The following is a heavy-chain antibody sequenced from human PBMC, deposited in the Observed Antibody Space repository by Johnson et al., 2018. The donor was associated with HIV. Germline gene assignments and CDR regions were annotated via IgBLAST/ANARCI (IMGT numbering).Heavy chain of an antibody. J-gene: IGHJ3*01. CDR2: IKSKTDGGTT. CDR1: GFTFSNAW. V-gene: IGHV3-15*01. CDR3: TTDLPYCSGHDCYNAFDL. Sequence: EMQLVESGGGLVKPGGSLRLSCAGSGFTFSNAWMTWVRQAPGKGLEWVGRIKSKTDGGTTDYAAPVKGRFTISRDDSKNTLYLQMNSLKTEDTAVYYCTTDLPYCSGHDCYNAFDLWGQGTTVIVSS. D-gene: IGHD2-15*01.